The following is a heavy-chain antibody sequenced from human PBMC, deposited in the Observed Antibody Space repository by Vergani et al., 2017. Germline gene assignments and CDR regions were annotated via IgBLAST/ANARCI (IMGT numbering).Heavy chain of an antibody. CDR1: GGTFSSYA. Sequence: QVQLVQSGAEVKKPGSSVKVSCKASGGTFSSYAISWVRQAPGQGLEWMGRIIPIFGTANYAQKFQGRVTITADESTSTAYMELSSLRSEDTAVYYCARANCGGDCYSIYRDFDLGSGGTLVSVSS. V-gene: IGHV1-69*13. D-gene: IGHD2-21*02. CDR2: IIPIFGTA. CDR3: ARANCGGDCYSIYRDFDL. J-gene: IGHJ2*01.